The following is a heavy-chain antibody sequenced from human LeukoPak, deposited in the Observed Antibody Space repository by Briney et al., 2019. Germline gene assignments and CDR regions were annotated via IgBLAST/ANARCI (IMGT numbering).Heavy chain of an antibody. CDR3: ARDLKPGYNGHNNWFDP. CDR2: ISSSSSYI. Sequence: PGGSLRLSCAASGFTFSSYSMNWVRQAPGKGLEWVSSISSSSSYIYYADSVKGRFTISRDNAKNSLYLQMNSLRAEDTAVYYCARDLKPGYNGHNNWFDPWGQGTLVTVSS. J-gene: IGHJ5*02. D-gene: IGHD1-14*01. CDR1: GFTFSSYS. V-gene: IGHV3-21*01.